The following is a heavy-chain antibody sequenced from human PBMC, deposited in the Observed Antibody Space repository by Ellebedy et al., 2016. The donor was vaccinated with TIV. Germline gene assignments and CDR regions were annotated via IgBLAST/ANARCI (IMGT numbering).Heavy chain of an antibody. CDR3: TRGFYEKFEP. J-gene: IGHJ5*02. D-gene: IGHD5/OR15-5a*01. Sequence: ASVKVSCKASGYTFTKYGISGVRQAPGQGLEWMGWISGYNGDTNYAQKFQGRVTITIDTSTSTVYMELRSLSVDDTAVYCCTRGFYEKFEPWGQGTLVTVS. V-gene: IGHV1-18*04. CDR1: GYTFTKYG. CDR2: ISGYNGDT.